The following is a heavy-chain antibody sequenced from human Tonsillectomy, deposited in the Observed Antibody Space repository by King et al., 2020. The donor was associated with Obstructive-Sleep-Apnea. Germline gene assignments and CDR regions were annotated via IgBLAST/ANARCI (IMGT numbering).Heavy chain of an antibody. CDR3: ARTSGRSGYYTYHAIDV. J-gene: IGHJ6*02. Sequence: VQLVESGAEVKKPGESLKISCEGSGYSFTSYWIGWVRQMPGKGLEWMGIIYPGDSDTRSSPSFQGQVTMSADKSISTAYLQWGSLKASDTAMYYCARTSGRSGYYTYHAIDVWGQGTTVTVSS. CDR2: IYPGDSDT. D-gene: IGHD3-3*01. V-gene: IGHV5-51*01. CDR1: GYSFTSYW.